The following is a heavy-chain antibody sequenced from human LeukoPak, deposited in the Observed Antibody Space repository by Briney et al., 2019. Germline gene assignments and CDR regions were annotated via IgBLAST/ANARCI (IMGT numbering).Heavy chain of an antibody. CDR2: IYYSGST. CDR3: ARHYSNPKTPIDY. Sequence: SETLSLTCTVSGGSISSGDSYWSWIRQPPGKGLEWIGYIYYSGSTYYNPSLKSRVTISVDTSKNQFSLKLSSVTAADTAVYYCARHYSNPKTPIDYWGQGTLVTVSS. D-gene: IGHD4-11*01. J-gene: IGHJ4*02. CDR1: GGSISSGDSY. V-gene: IGHV4-30-4*01.